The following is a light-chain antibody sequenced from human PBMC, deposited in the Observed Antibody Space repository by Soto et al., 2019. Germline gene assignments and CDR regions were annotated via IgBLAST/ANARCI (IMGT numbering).Light chain of an antibody. Sequence: QSVLTQPASVSGSPGQSITLSCTGTSSDIGGYDYVSWYQRHPGKAPKLIIYDVNNRPSGLSNRFSGSKSGNTASLTISGLQAEDEADYYCTSYASGSSHVVFGGGTKLPVL. CDR2: DVN. J-gene: IGLJ2*01. CDR3: TSYASGSSHVV. CDR1: SSDIGGYDY. V-gene: IGLV2-14*01.